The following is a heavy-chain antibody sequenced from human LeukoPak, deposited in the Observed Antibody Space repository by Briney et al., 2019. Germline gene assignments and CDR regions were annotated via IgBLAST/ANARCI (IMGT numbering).Heavy chain of an antibody. CDR3: AKDYGFDYYGSGSYYNY. V-gene: IGHV3-23*01. Sequence: GGSLRLSCAVSGFTFSTYGMSWVRQAPGKGLEWVSAISGSGGSTYYADSVKGRFTISRDNAKNSLYLQMNSLRAEDTALYYCAKDYGFDYYGSGSYYNYWGQGTLVTVSS. J-gene: IGHJ4*02. CDR1: GFTFSTYG. D-gene: IGHD3-10*01. CDR2: ISGSGGST.